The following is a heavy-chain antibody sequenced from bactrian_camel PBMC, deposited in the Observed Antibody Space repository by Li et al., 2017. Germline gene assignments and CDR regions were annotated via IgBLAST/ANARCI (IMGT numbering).Heavy chain of an antibody. CDR3: AADWGGRGNWGVWCNY. J-gene: IGHJ4*01. CDR2: ITREGTT. D-gene: IGHD8*01. Sequence: HVQLVESGGGSVQTGGSLRLSCAASGYTYSPCCMGWFRQVPGEEREAVASITREGTTNYADSVKGRFTISQDNAKNTVYLQRNSLKPEDTAVYYCAADWGGRGNWGVWCNYWGQGTQVTV. V-gene: IGHV3S53*01. CDR1: GYTYSPCC.